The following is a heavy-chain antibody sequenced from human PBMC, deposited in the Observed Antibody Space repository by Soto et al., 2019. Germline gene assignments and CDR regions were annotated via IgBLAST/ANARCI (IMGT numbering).Heavy chain of an antibody. J-gene: IGHJ5*02. D-gene: IGHD5-12*01. V-gene: IGHV1-8*01. CDR3: ARGAGYSGYGVWFDP. Sequence: ASVKVSCKASGYTFTIYDINWVRQATGQGLEWMGWMNPNSGNTGYAQKFQGRVTMTRNTSISTAYMELSSLRSEDTAVYYCARGAGYSGYGVWFDPWGQGTLVTVSS. CDR2: MNPNSGNT. CDR1: GYTFTIYD.